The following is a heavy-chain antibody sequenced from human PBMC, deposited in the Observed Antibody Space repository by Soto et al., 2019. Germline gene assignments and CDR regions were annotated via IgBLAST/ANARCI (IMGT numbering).Heavy chain of an antibody. V-gene: IGHV3-23*01. CDR2: ISGSGGGI. Sequence: EVQLLESGGGLVQPGGSLRLSCAASGFTFSSCAMTWVRQAPGKGLEWVSSISGSGGGIYHADSVKGRFTISRDNSKDTLYLQINSLRAEDTAIYYCAKDPGLDVWGQGTTVTVSS. J-gene: IGHJ6*02. CDR1: GFTFSSCA. CDR3: AKDPGLDV.